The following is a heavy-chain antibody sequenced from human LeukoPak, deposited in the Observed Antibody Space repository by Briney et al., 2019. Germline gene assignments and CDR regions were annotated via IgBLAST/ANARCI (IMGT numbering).Heavy chain of an antibody. J-gene: IGHJ3*02. CDR2: ISSSSSYI. CDR3: ARGTYYYDSSGYFNDAFDI. V-gene: IGHV3-21*01. CDR1: GFTFSSYS. D-gene: IGHD3-22*01. Sequence: GGSLRLSCAASGFTFSSYSMNWVRQAPGKGLEWVSSISSSSSYIYYADSVKGRFTIYRDNAKNSLYLQMNSLRAEDTAVYYCARGTYYYDSSGYFNDAFDIWGQGTMVTVSS.